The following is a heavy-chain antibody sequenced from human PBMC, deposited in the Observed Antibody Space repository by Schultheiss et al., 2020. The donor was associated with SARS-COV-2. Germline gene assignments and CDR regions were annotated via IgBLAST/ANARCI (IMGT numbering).Heavy chain of an antibody. Sequence: GGSLRLSCADSGFRFIYDYMNWVRQAPGKGLEWVAVIWYDGSNKYYADSVKGRFTISRDNSKNTLYLQMNSLRAEDTAVYYCAREGPDYGDYFSFGMDVWGQGTAVTVSS. V-gene: IGHV3-33*08. CDR1: GFRFIYDY. CDR3: AREGPDYGDYFSFGMDV. D-gene: IGHD4-17*01. CDR2: IWYDGSNK. J-gene: IGHJ6*02.